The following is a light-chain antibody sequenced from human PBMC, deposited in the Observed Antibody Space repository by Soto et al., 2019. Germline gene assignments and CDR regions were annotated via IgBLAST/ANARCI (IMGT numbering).Light chain of an antibody. CDR1: QRVSSRY. V-gene: IGKV3-20*01. CDR3: QQYGSSPSIT. J-gene: IGKJ5*01. CDR2: GAS. Sequence: ELVLTQSPGTLSLSPGERATLSCRARQRVSSRYLAWYQQKPGQAPRLLIYGASSGATGIPDRVSGSGSGTDFSLTISRLEPEDFAVYYCQQYGSSPSITFGQGTRLE.